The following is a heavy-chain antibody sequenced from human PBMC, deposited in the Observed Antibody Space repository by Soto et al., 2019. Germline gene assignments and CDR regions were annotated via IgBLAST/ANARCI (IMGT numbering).Heavy chain of an antibody. Sequence: ASVKVSCKASGYSFTNNDVSWVRQATGQGLEWMGWMNPGSGDTGYAQKFQGRVTMTRDISIATDYMELSSLRSDDTAIYYCARMATFGSLNWFDPWGQGTLVTVS. V-gene: IGHV1-8*01. CDR2: MNPGSGDT. J-gene: IGHJ5*02. CDR1: GYSFTNND. CDR3: ARMATFGSLNWFDP. D-gene: IGHD3-16*01.